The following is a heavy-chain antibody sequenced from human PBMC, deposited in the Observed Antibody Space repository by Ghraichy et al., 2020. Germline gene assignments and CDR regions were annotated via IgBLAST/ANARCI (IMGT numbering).Heavy chain of an antibody. Sequence: GGSLRLSCAASGFTFSSYVMSWVRQAPGKGLEWVSAISGSGGSTYYADSVKGRFTISRDNSKNTLYLQMNSLRAEDTAVYYCARRSYYYYGMDVWGQGTTVTVSS. V-gene: IGHV3-23*01. CDR3: ARRSYYYYGMDV. J-gene: IGHJ6*02. CDR2: ISGSGGST. CDR1: GFTFSSYV.